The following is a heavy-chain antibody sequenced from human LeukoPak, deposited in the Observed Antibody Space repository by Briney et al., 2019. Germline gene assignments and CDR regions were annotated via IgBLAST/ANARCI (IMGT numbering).Heavy chain of an antibody. CDR3: ARDRDIVVHQPSY. CDR2: IYYSGNT. CDR1: GTPISRTNW. J-gene: IGHJ4*02. V-gene: IGHV4-4*02. D-gene: IGHD2-15*01. Sequence: SGTLSLTCAVSGTPISRTNWWSWVRQTPGKGLEWIGEIYYSGNTNYNPSLKSRVTISIDKSKNQFSLNLTSVTAADTAVYYCARDRDIVVHQPSYWGQGTLVTVSS.